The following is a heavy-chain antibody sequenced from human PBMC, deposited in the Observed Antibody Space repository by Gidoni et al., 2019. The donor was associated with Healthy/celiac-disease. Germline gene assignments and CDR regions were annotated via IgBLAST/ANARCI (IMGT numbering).Heavy chain of an antibody. V-gene: IGHV1-69*04. J-gene: IGHJ4*02. CDR3: ARTVTEAYCGGDCCALGY. Sequence: QVQLMQSGAEVKKSGSSVKVSCKASGGTVSSYAISWVRQAAGQGLEWRGRIIPVLGIAIGGQQFLGRGTVPAPTSTSTAYMELGSVRSEVTAVYYCARTVTEAYCGGDCCALGYCGQGTLVTVSS. CDR2: IIPVLGIA. CDR1: GGTVSSYA. D-gene: IGHD2-21*02.